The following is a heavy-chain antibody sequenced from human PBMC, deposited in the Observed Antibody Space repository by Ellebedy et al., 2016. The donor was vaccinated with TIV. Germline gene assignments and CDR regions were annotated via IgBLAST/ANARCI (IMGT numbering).Heavy chain of an antibody. Sequence: ASVKVSXKASRYTFTSYYLHWVRQPPGQRLEWMGIINPSYGDTRYAQKFQGRVTMTRDTSTSRVYMELSSLRSDDAAVYYCARTPRIAARYPYEYWGQGTLVTVSS. D-gene: IGHD6-6*01. J-gene: IGHJ4*02. CDR2: INPSYGDT. V-gene: IGHV1-46*01. CDR1: RYTFTSYY. CDR3: ARTPRIAARYPYEY.